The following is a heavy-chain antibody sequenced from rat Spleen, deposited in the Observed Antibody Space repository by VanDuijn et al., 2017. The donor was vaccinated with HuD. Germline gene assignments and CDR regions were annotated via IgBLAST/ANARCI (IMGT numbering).Heavy chain of an antibody. CDR1: GFIFSNYD. CDR2: ISTSGGST. Sequence: EVQLVESGGGLVQPGRSLKLSCAASGFIFSNYDMVWVRQAPTRGLEWVASISTSGGSTYYRDSVKGRFTVSRDNAKSTLYLQMDSLRSEDTATYYCARHDGDYWGQGVMVTVSS. V-gene: IGHV5-25*01. D-gene: IGHD1-11*01. CDR3: ARHDGDY. J-gene: IGHJ2*01.